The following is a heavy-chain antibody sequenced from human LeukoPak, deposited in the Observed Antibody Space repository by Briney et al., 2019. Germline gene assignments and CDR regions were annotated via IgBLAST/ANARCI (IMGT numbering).Heavy chain of an antibody. Sequence: SETLSLTCAVYGGSFSGYYWSWIRQPPGKGLEWIGEINHSGSTNYNPSLKSRVTISVDTSKNQFSLKLSSVTAADTAVYYCARLSPRYYGSGSYSVRTLSFDYWGQGTLVTVSS. D-gene: IGHD3-10*01. CDR2: INHSGST. V-gene: IGHV4-34*01. CDR1: GGSFSGYY. J-gene: IGHJ4*02. CDR3: ARLSPRYYGSGSYSVRTLSFDY.